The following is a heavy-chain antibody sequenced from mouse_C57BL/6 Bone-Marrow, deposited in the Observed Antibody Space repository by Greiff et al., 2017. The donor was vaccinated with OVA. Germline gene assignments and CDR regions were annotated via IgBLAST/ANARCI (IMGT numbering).Heavy chain of an antibody. Sequence: VQLKESGAELARPGASVKLSCKASGYTFTSYGISWVKQRTGQGLEWIGEIYPRSGNTYYNEKFKGKATLTADKSSSTAYMELRSLTSEDSAVYFCAGYGSRDFDVWGTGTTVTVSS. J-gene: IGHJ1*03. V-gene: IGHV1-81*01. CDR1: GYTFTSYG. CDR3: AGYGSRDFDV. D-gene: IGHD1-1*01. CDR2: IYPRSGNT.